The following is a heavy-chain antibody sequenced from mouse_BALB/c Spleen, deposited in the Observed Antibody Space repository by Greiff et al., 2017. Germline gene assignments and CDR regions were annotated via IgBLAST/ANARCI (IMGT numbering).Heavy chain of an antibody. J-gene: IGHJ2*01. CDR1: GYTFTSYT. CDR3: ARGEVRRVGYFDY. CDR2: INPSSGYT. Sequence: VQLQESGAELARPGASVKMSCKASGYTFTSYTMHWVKQRPGQGLEWIGYINPSSGYTNYNQKFKDKATLTADKSSSTAYMQLSSLTSEDSAVYYCARGEVRRVGYFDYWGQGTTLTVSS. D-gene: IGHD2-14*01. V-gene: IGHV1-4*01.